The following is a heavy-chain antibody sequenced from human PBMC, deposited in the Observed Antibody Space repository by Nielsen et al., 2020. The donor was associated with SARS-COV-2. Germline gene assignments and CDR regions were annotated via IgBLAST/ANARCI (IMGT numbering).Heavy chain of an antibody. Sequence: GESLKISCAASGFTFSSYGMHWVRQAPGKGLEWVAVITYDGSNKYYADSVKGRFTISRDNSKNTLYLQMNSLRAEDTAVYYCAKNPLGYGDYGYYYYGMDVWGQGTTVTVSS. CDR2: ITYDGSNK. J-gene: IGHJ6*02. CDR3: AKNPLGYGDYGYYYYGMDV. CDR1: GFTFSSYG. D-gene: IGHD4-17*01. V-gene: IGHV3-30*18.